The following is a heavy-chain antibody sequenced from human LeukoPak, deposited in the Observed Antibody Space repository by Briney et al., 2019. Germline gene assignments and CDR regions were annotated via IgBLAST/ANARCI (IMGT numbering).Heavy chain of an antibody. CDR1: GFTFSSYG. J-gene: IGHJ6*04. V-gene: IGHV3-21*01. D-gene: IGHD4-11*01. CDR3: ASKFYSNYLMDV. Sequence: GGSLRLSCPPSGFTFSSYGMHWVRQAPGKGLEWVSSISRVSSYIYYATSVKGQFTSTRDNAKNSLYLQMNSRRAEDTAVYYCASKFYSNYLMDVWGKGTTVTVSS. CDR2: ISRVSSYI.